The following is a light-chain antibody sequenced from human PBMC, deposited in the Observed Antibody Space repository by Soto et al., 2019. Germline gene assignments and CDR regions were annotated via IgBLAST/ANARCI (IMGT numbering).Light chain of an antibody. CDR1: QSINSRY. V-gene: IGKV3-20*01. CDR3: QQFGSSPGFT. Sequence: EIVLTQSPGTLSLSPGERATLSCRASQSINSRYLAWYQQKPGQAPRLLIYGASSRATGIPDRFSGSGSGTDFTLTISRLEREDFAVYYCQQFGSSPGFTFGPGTKVDIK. CDR2: GAS. J-gene: IGKJ3*01.